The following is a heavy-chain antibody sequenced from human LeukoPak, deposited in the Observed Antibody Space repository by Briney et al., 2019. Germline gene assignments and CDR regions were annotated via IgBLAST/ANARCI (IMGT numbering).Heavy chain of an antibody. V-gene: IGHV1-18*01. CDR3: ARDVGEVVDNHYYYMDV. J-gene: IGHJ6*03. D-gene: IGHD3-22*01. CDR2: ISAYNGNT. Sequence: ASVKVSCKASGYTFTSYGISWVRQAPGQGLEWMGWISAYNGNTNYAQKLQGRVTMTTDTSTSTAYMELRSLRSGDTAVYYCARDVGEVVDNHYYYMDVWGKGTTVTISS. CDR1: GYTFTSYG.